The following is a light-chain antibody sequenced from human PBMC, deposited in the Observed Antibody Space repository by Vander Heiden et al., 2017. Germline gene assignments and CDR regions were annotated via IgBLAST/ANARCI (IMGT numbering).Light chain of an antibody. Sequence: SYALTQPPSVSVSPGQTATITCSGDALPKQYAYWYQQKPGQAPVLMIYKDSERPSGIPERFSGSSSGTTVTLTISGGQAEDEADYYGQSADSSGTYPVFGGGTKLTDL. CDR2: KDS. V-gene: IGLV3-25*03. CDR3: QSADSSGTYPV. CDR1: ALPKQY. J-gene: IGLJ2*01.